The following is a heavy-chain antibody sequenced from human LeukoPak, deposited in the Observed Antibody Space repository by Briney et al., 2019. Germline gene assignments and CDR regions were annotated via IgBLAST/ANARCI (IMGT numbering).Heavy chain of an antibody. CDR1: GFTFSSYD. CDR3: ATVLNCARGTVTPLSNWYFDL. J-gene: IGHJ2*01. CDR2: IGSSGDT. Sequence: GGALRLSCAAPGFTFSSYDMHWVPQATGKGLEWVSAIGSSGDTYYPDSVKGRFTISRKHARNSFYLQMNSLRAGDTAVYYYATVLNCARGTVTPLSNWYFDLWGRGTLVTVS. V-gene: IGHV3-13*04. D-gene: IGHD4-17*01.